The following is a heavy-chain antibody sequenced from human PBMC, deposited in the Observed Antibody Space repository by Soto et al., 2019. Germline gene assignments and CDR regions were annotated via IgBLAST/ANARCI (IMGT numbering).Heavy chain of an antibody. CDR1: GYTFTSYG. D-gene: IGHD2-21*01. J-gene: IGHJ4*02. Sequence: ASVKVSCKASGYTFTSYGISWVRQAPGQGLEWMGWISAYNGNTNYAQKLQGRVTITTDTSTSTAYMELSSLRSEDTAVYYCARDARYCGGDGYWYYFDYWGQGTLVTVSS. CDR2: ISAYNGNT. V-gene: IGHV1-18*01. CDR3: ARDARYCGGDGYWYYFDY.